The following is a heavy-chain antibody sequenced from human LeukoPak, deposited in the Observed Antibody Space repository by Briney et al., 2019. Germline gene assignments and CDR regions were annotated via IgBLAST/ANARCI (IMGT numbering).Heavy chain of an antibody. V-gene: IGHV4-59*08. J-gene: IGHJ4*02. Sequence: SETLSLTCTVSGGSISSYYWSWIRQPPGKGLEWIGYIYYSGNTNYNPSLESRVTISVDTSKNQFSLNLSSVTAADTAVYYCARHYPNYYYFDYWGQGTLVPVSS. CDR2: IYYSGNT. CDR3: ARHYPNYYYFDY. CDR1: GGSISSYY. D-gene: IGHD3-10*01.